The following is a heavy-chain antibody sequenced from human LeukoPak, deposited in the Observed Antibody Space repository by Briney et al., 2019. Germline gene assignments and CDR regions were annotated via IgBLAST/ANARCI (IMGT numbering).Heavy chain of an antibody. CDR1: GFTFSTYG. CDR2: IRSDGRSE. CDR3: ARYCSGGTCYVGLI. V-gene: IGHV3-33*01. Sequence: GGSLRLSCAASGFTFSTYGTHCVRRAPGKGREGVAVIRSDGRSEYYADSVKGRFIISRDNSKNTLYLQMNSLRAEDTAVYYCARYCSGGTCYVGLIWGQGTLVTVSS. J-gene: IGHJ4*02. D-gene: IGHD2-15*01.